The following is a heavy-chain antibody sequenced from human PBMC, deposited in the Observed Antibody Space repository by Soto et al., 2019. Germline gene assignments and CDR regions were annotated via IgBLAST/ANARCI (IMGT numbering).Heavy chain of an antibody. Sequence: HPGGSLRLSCAASGFTFSSYWMHWVRQAPGKGLVSVSHINSDGSTTNYPDSVKGRFTISRDNAKNTLYLQMNSLRAEDTAVYYCARDRGYPDSFDIWGQGTMVTVSS. V-gene: IGHV3-74*01. J-gene: IGHJ3*02. CDR3: ARDRGYPDSFDI. CDR2: INSDGSTT. D-gene: IGHD3-10*01. CDR1: GFTFSSYW.